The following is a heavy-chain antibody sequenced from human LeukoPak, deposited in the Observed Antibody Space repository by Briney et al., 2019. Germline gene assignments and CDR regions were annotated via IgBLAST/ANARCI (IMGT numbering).Heavy chain of an antibody. Sequence: TSETLSLTCTVSGGSISSSSYYWGWIRQPPGKGLEWIGSIYYSGSTYYNPSLKSRVTISVDTSKNQFSLKLSSVTAADTAVYYCARHRGEWLGREYFQHWGQGTLVTVSS. CDR3: ARHRGEWLGREYFQH. CDR1: GGSISSSSYY. V-gene: IGHV4-39*01. CDR2: IYYSGST. D-gene: IGHD6-19*01. J-gene: IGHJ1*01.